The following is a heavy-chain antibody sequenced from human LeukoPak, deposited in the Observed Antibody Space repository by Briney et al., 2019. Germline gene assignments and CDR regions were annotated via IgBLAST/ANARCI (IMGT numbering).Heavy chain of an antibody. Sequence: SETLSLTCSVSGVSISSGSNYWGWIRQPPGKTLEWVGSIYSSGSTYYTPSLKSRVIILFDTAKKHFSLNLGSVTAADTAVYYCARSDGYGLVGIWGQGTMVTVSS. CDR2: IYSSGST. D-gene: IGHD3-10*01. CDR1: GVSISSGSNY. CDR3: ARSDGYGLVGI. J-gene: IGHJ3*02. V-gene: IGHV4-39*07.